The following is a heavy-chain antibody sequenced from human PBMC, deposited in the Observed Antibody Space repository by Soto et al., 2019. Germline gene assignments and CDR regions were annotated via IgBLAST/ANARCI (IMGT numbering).Heavy chain of an antibody. CDR1: GFTFSSYS. CDR2: ISSSSSYI. CDR3: ARDAGPSSVAAKRLDY. Sequence: GGSLRLSCAASGFTFSSYSMNRVRQAPGKGLEWVSSISSSSSYIYYADSVKGRFTISRDNAKNSLYLQMNSLRAEDTAVYYCARDAGPSSVAAKRLDYWGQGTLVTVSS. J-gene: IGHJ4*02. V-gene: IGHV3-21*01. D-gene: IGHD2-15*01.